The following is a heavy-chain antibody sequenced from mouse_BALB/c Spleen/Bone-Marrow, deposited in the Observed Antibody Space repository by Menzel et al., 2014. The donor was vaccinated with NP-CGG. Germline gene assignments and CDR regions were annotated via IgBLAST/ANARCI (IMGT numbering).Heavy chain of an antibody. V-gene: IGHV7-3*02. J-gene: IGHJ3*01. D-gene: IGHD2-10*01. Sequence: EVMLVESGGGLVQPGGSLRLSCATSGFTFTDYYMSRVRQPPGKALEWLGFIRNTANGYTTEYSASVKGRFTISRDKSQSILYIQMNTLRAEDSATYYCARRPYKGNSAWFAYWGQGTLVTVSA. CDR3: ARRPYKGNSAWFAY. CDR1: GFTFTDYY. CDR2: IRNTANGYTT.